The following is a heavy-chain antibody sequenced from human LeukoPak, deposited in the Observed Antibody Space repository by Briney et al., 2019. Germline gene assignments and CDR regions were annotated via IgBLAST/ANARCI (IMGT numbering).Heavy chain of an antibody. V-gene: IGHV1-24*01. CDR1: GDTLTELS. J-gene: IGHJ4*02. Sequence: ASVKVSCKVTGDTLTELSMHWVRQAPGKGLEWMGGFDPEDGKTMYAQKFQGRVTMTEDTSTDTAYMDLSGLRPEDTAVYYCAADVTTSYSSTWYAGNWGQGTLVTVSS. D-gene: IGHD6-13*01. CDR2: FDPEDGKT. CDR3: AADVTTSYSSTWYAGN.